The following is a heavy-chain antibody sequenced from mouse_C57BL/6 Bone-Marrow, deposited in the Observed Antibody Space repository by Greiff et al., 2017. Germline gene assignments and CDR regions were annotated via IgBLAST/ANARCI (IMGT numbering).Heavy chain of an antibody. D-gene: IGHD2-2*01. CDR2: IWTGGGT. CDR3: DRKRGYDGRDAMDY. Sequence: QVQLKESGPGLVAPSPCLSITCTASGFTLTSYAISWVRQPPGKGLEWLGVIWTGGGTNDNSAPKSRQSISKDNSKSQVFLKLNSLLTDDTARYYCDRKRGYDGRDAMDYWGQGTSVTVSA. CDR1: GFTLTSYA. V-gene: IGHV2-9-1*01. J-gene: IGHJ4*01.